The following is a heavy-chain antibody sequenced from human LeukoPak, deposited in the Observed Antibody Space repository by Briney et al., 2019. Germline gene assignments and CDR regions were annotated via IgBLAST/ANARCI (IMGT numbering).Heavy chain of an antibody. J-gene: IGHJ6*04. V-gene: IGHV3-30*04. Sequence: GRSLRLSCAASGFTFSSYAMHWVRQAPGKGLEWVAVISYDGSNKYYADSVKGRFTISRDNSKNTLYLQMNSLRAEDTAVYYCARNRQLDYYYYGMDVWGKGTTVTVSS. CDR3: ARNRQLDYYYYGMDV. CDR2: ISYDGSNK. D-gene: IGHD1-1*01. CDR1: GFTFSSYA.